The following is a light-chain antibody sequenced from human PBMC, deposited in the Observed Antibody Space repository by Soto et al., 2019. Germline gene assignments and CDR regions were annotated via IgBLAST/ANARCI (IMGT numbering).Light chain of an antibody. Sequence: DIQMTQAPSSLSASVGDRVTITCRASQGTRNDLGWYQQKPGKAPKRLIYAASSLQSGVPSRFSGSGSGTEFTLTISSLQPEDIATYYCQQYDNLPPITFGQGTRLEIK. V-gene: IGKV1-17*01. J-gene: IGKJ5*01. CDR3: QQYDNLPPIT. CDR2: AAS. CDR1: QGTRND.